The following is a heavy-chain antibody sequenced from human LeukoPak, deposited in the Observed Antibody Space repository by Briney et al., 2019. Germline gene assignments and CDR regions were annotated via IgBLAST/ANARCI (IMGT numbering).Heavy chain of an antibody. CDR1: GGSISSSSYY. Sequence: SETLSLTCTVSGGSISSSSYYWGWIRQPPGKGLEWIGSIYYSGSTYYNPSLKSRVTISVDTSKNQFSLKLSSVTAADTTVYYCATHIYYDILTGYPAALGYWGQGTLVTVSS. CDR3: ATHIYYDILTGYPAALGY. CDR2: IYYSGST. J-gene: IGHJ4*02. D-gene: IGHD3-9*01. V-gene: IGHV4-39*01.